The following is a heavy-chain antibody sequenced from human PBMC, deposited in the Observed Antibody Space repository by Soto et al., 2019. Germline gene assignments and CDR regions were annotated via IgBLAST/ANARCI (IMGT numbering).Heavy chain of an antibody. CDR3: AKDGGEVPAAQVYYYYYGMDV. J-gene: IGHJ6*02. D-gene: IGHD2-2*01. CDR1: GFTFSSYA. CDR2: ISGSGGST. V-gene: IGHV3-23*01. Sequence: SGGSLRLSCAASGFTFSSYAMSWVRQAPGKGLEWVSAISGSGGSTYYADSVKGRFTISRDNSKNTLYLQMNSLRAEDTAVYYCAKDGGEVPAAQVYYYYYGMDVWGQGTTVTVSS.